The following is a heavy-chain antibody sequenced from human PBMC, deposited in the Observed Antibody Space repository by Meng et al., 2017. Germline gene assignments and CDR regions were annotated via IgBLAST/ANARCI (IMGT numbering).Heavy chain of an antibody. D-gene: IGHD3-22*01. J-gene: IGHJ4*01. CDR3: ARNFKNYYDSSGANDY. CDR1: GFTFSDYY. Sequence: GESLKISCAASGFTFSDYYMSWIRQTPGKGLEWLSYINSGGNSMYHADSVKGRFTISRDNAKNSLFLQMNSLRADDTAVYYCARNFKNYYDSSGANDYWGHGNRVT. CDR2: INSGGNSM. V-gene: IGHV3-11*01.